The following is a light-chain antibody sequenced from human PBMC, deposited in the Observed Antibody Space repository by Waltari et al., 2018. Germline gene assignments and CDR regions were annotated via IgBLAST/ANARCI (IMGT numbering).Light chain of an antibody. CDR3: HQYYSTPWT. Sequence: DIVMTQSPDSLAVSRGERATTNCKSSQSVLYSSSNKSYLTWYQQKPGQPPKLLIYWASTRESGVPDRFSGSGSGTDFTLTISSLQAEDVAVYYCHQYYSTPWTFGQGTKVEIK. CDR2: WAS. V-gene: IGKV4-1*01. J-gene: IGKJ1*01. CDR1: QSVLYSSSNKSY.